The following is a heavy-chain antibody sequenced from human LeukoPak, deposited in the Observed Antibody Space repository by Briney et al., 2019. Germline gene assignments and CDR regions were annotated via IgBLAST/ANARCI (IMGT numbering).Heavy chain of an antibody. Sequence: ASVKVSCKASGYTFTSYYMHWVRQAPGQGLEWMGIINPSGGSTSYAQKFQGRVTMTRDTSTSTVYMELSSLRSEDTAVYYCATFSFEVPMDVWGQGTTVTVSS. J-gene: IGHJ6*02. CDR3: ATFSFEVPMDV. V-gene: IGHV1-46*01. CDR2: INPSGGST. D-gene: IGHD2-2*01. CDR1: GYTFTSYY.